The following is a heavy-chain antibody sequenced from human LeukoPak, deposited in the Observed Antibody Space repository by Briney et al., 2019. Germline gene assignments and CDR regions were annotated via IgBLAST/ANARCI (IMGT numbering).Heavy chain of an antibody. CDR3: ARQKYSSSWY. V-gene: IGHV4-59*05. D-gene: IGHD6-13*01. CDR1: GGSISSYY. CDR2: IYYSGST. Sequence: KSSETLSLTCTVSGGSISSYYWSWIRQPPGKGLEWIGSIYYSGSTYYNPSLKSRVTISVGTSKNQFSLKLSSVTAADTAVYYCARQKYSSSWYWGQGTLVTVSS. J-gene: IGHJ4*02.